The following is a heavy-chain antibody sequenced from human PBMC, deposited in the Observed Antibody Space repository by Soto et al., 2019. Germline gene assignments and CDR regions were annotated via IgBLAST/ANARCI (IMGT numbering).Heavy chain of an antibody. CDR2: IIPIFGTA. J-gene: IGHJ4*02. V-gene: IGHV1-69*01. D-gene: IGHD6-13*01. Sequence: VSCKASGGTFSSYAISWVRQAPGQGLEWMGGIIPIFGTANYAQKFQGRVTITADESTGTAYMELSSLRSEDTAVYYCARDSSSSYYFDYWGQGTLVTVSS. CDR1: GGTFSSYA. CDR3: ARDSSSSYYFDY.